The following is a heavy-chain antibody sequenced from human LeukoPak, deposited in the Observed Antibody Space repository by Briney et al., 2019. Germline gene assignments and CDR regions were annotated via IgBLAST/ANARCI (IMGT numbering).Heavy chain of an antibody. CDR2: ISSSSSYI. V-gene: IGHV3-21*04. J-gene: IGHJ3*02. Sequence: GGSLRLSCAASGFTFSSYSMNWVRQAPGKGLEWVSSISSSSSYIYYADSVKGRFTISRDNSKNTLYLQMNSLRAEDTAVYYCAREPLGAGRGAFDIWGQGTMVTVSS. D-gene: IGHD6-19*01. CDR1: GFTFSSYS. CDR3: AREPLGAGRGAFDI.